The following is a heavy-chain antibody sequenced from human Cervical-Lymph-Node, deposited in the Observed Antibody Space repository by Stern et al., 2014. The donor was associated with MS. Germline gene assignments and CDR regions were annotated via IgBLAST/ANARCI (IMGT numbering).Heavy chain of an antibody. CDR1: GGSVRSRNW. D-gene: IGHD2-15*01. CDR3: ARGSSGGSGYGMDV. J-gene: IGHJ6*02. V-gene: IGHV4-4*02. Sequence: VQLVQSGPGLVKPSGTLSLTCAVSGGSVRSRNWWHWVRQSPGKGLEWIGKVYHGGSTHYNPSLKGRVIISIDKSKNHLSLTLTSVTAADTAVYYCARGSSGGSGYGMDVWGQGTTIIVSS. CDR2: VYHGGST.